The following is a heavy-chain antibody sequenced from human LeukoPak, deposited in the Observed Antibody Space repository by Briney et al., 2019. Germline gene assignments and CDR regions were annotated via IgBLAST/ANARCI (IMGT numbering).Heavy chain of an antibody. CDR2: ISYDGRR. CDR3: ARLHPNGPDEY. Sequence: SEPLSLTCAVSGASIRSSAGYRWGWIRQPPGEGLEWIGQISYDGRREYNPSLRSRVTISLDTSKNQFSLKMTSVTAADAAVFYCARLHPNGPDEYWGRGTLVTVSS. CDR1: GASIRSSAGYR. J-gene: IGHJ4*02. V-gene: IGHV4-39*07. D-gene: IGHD2-8*01.